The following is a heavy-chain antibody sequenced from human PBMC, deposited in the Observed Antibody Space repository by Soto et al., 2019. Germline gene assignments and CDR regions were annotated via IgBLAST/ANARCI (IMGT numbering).Heavy chain of an antibody. D-gene: IGHD3-10*01. V-gene: IGHV5-51*01. Sequence: GESLKISCTGSGYSFSTYWIAWVCQIPGKGLEWMGIIYPGDSDTRYSPSFQGQVTISADTSTKTAYLQWSSLKASDTAIYYCARLPQFLWFGSLTSPAYYFTYWGPGTLVTVSS. J-gene: IGHJ4*02. CDR2: IYPGDSDT. CDR1: GYSFSTYW. CDR3: ARLPQFLWFGSLTSPAYYFTY.